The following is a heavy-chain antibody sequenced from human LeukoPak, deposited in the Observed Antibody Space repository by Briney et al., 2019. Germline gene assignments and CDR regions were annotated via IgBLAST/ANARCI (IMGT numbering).Heavy chain of an antibody. CDR3: ARGGLNYYYYGMDV. CDR1: GGSISSGDYY. CDR2: IYYSGST. Sequence: SETLSLTCTVSGGSISSGDYYWSWIRQPPGKGLEWIGYIYYSGSTYCNPSLKSRVTISVDTSKNQFSLKLSSVTAADTAVYYCARGGLNYYYYGMDVWGQGTTVTVSS. V-gene: IGHV4-30-4*01. D-gene: IGHD3-16*01. J-gene: IGHJ6*02.